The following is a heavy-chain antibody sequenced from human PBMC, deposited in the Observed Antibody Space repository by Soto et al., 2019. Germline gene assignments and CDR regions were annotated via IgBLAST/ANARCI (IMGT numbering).Heavy chain of an antibody. D-gene: IGHD1-7*01. J-gene: IGHJ5*02. CDR3: AKGALVYGNWNYVSAPGPGRQGGWFDP. Sequence: GGSLRLSCAASGFTFSSYAMSWVRQAPGKGLEWVSAISGSGGSTYYADSVKGRFTISRDNSKNTLDLQMNSLRAEDPAVYYCAKGALVYGNWNYVSAPGPGRQGGWFDPWGQGTLVTVSS. CDR1: GFTFSSYA. CDR2: ISGSGGST. V-gene: IGHV3-23*01.